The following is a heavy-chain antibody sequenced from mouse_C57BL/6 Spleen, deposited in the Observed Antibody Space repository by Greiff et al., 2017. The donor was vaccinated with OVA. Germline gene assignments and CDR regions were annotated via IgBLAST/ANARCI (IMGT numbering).Heavy chain of an antibody. CDR1: GFSLTSYA. CDR3: ARNSDYYSNHGAMDY. D-gene: IGHD2-5*01. V-gene: IGHV2-9-1*01. J-gene: IGHJ4*01. CDR2: IWTGGGT. Sequence: VKLVESGPGLVAPSQSLSITCTVSGFSLTSYAISWVRQPPGKGLEWLGVIWTGGGTNYNSALKSRLSISKDNSKSQVFLKMNSLQTDDTARYYCARNSDYYSNHGAMDYWGQGTSVTVSS.